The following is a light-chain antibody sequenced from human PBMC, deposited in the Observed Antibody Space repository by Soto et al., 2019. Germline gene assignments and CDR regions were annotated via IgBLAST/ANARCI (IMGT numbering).Light chain of an antibody. Sequence: EIVLTQSPGTLSLSPGERATLSCRASQSVSSSYLAWYQQKPGQAPRLLIYGASNRATGTPDRFSGSGSGTDFTLTISRLEPEDFAVYFCQQYDNLSWTFGQGTKVDI. CDR2: GAS. J-gene: IGKJ1*01. CDR1: QSVSSSY. V-gene: IGKV3-20*01. CDR3: QQYDNLSWT.